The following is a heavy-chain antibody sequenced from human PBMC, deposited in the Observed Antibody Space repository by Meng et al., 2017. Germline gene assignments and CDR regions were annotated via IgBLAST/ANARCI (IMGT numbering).Heavy chain of an antibody. V-gene: IGHV4-59*01. J-gene: IGHJ4*02. Sequence: GSLRLSCTVSGGSISSYYWSWIRQPPGKGLEWIGYIYYSGSTNYNPSLKSRVTISVDTSKNQFSLKLSSVTAADTAVYYCAGTEDYYFDYWGQGTVVTVSS. CDR1: GGSISSYY. D-gene: IGHD3/OR15-3a*01. CDR3: AGTEDYYFDY. CDR2: IYYSGST.